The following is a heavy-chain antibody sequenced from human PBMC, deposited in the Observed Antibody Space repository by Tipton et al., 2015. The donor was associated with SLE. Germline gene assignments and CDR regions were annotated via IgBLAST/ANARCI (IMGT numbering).Heavy chain of an antibody. CDR3: ARECPLGLFSSSWVDY. Sequence: SLRLSCAASGFTFSSYWMHWVRQAPGKGLEWVANIKQDGSEKYYVDSVKGRFTISRDNAKNSLYPQMNSLRAEDTAVYYCARECPLGLFSSSWVDYWGQGTLVTVSS. CDR2: IKQDGSEK. V-gene: IGHV3-7*03. CDR1: GFTFSSYW. D-gene: IGHD6-13*01. J-gene: IGHJ4*02.